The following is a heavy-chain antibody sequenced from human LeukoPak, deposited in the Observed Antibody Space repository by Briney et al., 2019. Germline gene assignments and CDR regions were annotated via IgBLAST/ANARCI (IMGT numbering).Heavy chain of an antibody. V-gene: IGHV3-30*03. Sequence: GGSLRLSCAASGFTFSSYGMHWVRQAPGKGLEWVAVISYDGSNKYYADSVKGRFTISRDNSKNTLYLQMNSLRAEDTAVYYCAREFYYDSSGGVGFDYWGQGTLVTVSS. CDR3: AREFYYDSSGGVGFDY. CDR2: ISYDGSNK. J-gene: IGHJ4*02. D-gene: IGHD3-22*01. CDR1: GFTFSSYG.